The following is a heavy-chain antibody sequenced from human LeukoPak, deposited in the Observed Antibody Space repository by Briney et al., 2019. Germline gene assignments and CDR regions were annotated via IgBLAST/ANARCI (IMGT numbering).Heavy chain of an antibody. Sequence: GGSLRLSCAASGFTFSSYAMSWVRQAPGKGLEWVSAISDSGDSTYYPDSVKGRFTISRDNSKNTLYLQMNSLRADDTAVYYCVGYCASSSCPGGYWDQGTLVTVSS. CDR1: GFTFSSYA. CDR3: VGYCASSSCPGGY. CDR2: ISDSGDST. J-gene: IGHJ4*02. V-gene: IGHV3-23*01. D-gene: IGHD2-2*01.